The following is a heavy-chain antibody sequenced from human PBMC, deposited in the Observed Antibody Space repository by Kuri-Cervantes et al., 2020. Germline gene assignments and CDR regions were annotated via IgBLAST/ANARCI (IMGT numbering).Heavy chain of an antibody. V-gene: IGHV4-34*01. CDR1: GGSFSGYY. CDR2: INHSGST. J-gene: IGHJ5*02. D-gene: IGHD5-12*01. Sequence: GSLRLSCAVYGGSFSGYYWSWIRQPPGKGLEWIGEINHSGSTNYNPSLKSRVTISVDKSKNQFSLKLSSVTAADTAVYYCARLGGMRGYDRIRTGFDPWGQGTLVTVS. CDR3: ARLGGMRGYDRIRTGFDP.